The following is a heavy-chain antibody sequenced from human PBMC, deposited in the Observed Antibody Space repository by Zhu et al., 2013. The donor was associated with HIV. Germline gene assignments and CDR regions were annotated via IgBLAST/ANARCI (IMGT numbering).Heavy chain of an antibody. V-gene: IGHV1-69*10. D-gene: IGHD2-21*01. CDR2: ILPDHDIV. Sequence: QVQLVQPGAEVKKPGASVKVSCKASGYTFTSYGVSWVRQAPGQGLEWMGWILPDHDIVDYAQKFQGRVTITAEESTATANMELSSLKSEDTAVYFCAFHPRSGGDEESWGQGTLVTISS. CDR3: AFHPRSGGDEES. CDR1: GYTFTSYG. J-gene: IGHJ4*02.